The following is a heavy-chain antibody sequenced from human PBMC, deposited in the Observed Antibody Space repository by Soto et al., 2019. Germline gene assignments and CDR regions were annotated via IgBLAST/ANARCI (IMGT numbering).Heavy chain of an antibody. CDR3: ASAVVEYYYDGSGPSGGWYFDL. CDR2: ISAYNGNT. CDR1: GYTFTSYG. D-gene: IGHD3-22*01. J-gene: IGHJ2*01. Sequence: QVQLVQSGAEVKKPGASVKVSCKASGYTFTSYGISWVRQAPGQGLEWMGWISAYNGNTNYAQKLQGRVTMTTDPSTSTAYMEVRSLRCVYRAVYYCASAVVEYYYDGSGPSGGWYFDLWGRGTLVTVSS. V-gene: IGHV1-18*01.